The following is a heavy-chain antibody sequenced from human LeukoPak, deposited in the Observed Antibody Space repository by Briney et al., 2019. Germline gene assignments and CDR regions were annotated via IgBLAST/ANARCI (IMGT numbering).Heavy chain of an antibody. CDR3: ARGHYDILTGSWYYYMDV. CDR1: GYTFTNYG. D-gene: IGHD3-9*01. CDR2: ISAYNGYT. Sequence: GASVKVSCKASGYTFTNYGISWVRQAPGQGLEWMGWISAYNGYTNYAQKLQGRVTMTTDTSTSTAYMELRSLRSDDTAVYYCARGHYDILTGSWYYYMDVWGKGTTVTVSS. J-gene: IGHJ6*03. V-gene: IGHV1-18*01.